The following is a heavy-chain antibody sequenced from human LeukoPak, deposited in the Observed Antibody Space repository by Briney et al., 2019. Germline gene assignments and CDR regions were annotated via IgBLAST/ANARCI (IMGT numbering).Heavy chain of an antibody. V-gene: IGHV3-23*01. Sequence: GGSLRLSCAASGFTFSSYAMSWVRQAPGKGLEWVSAISGSGGSTYYADSVKGRFTISRDNSKNTLYLQMNSLRAEDTAVYYCAKAREAWSGYSHSDYWGQGTLVTVSS. CDR2: ISGSGGST. CDR3: AKAREAWSGYSHSDY. J-gene: IGHJ4*02. CDR1: GFTFSSYA. D-gene: IGHD3-3*01.